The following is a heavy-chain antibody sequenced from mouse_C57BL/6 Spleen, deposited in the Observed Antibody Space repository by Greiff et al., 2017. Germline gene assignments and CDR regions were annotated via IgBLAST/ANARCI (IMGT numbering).Heavy chain of an antibody. CDR3: AGGHIATVVAPYYMDY. CDR1: GYTFTSYW. V-gene: IGHV1-55*01. CDR2: IYPCSGST. J-gene: IGHJ4*01. Sequence: QVQLQQPGAELVKPGASVKMSCKASGYTFTSYWITWVKQRPGQGLEWIGDIYPCSGSTNYNEKFKSKATLTVDTSSSTAYMQLSRLTSEDSAVXYCAGGHIATVVAPYYMDYWGQGTSVTVSS. D-gene: IGHD1-1*01.